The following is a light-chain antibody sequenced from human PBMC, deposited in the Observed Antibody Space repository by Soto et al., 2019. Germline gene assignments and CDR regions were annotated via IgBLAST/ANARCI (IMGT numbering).Light chain of an antibody. V-gene: IGKV1-5*03. Sequence: DIQMPQAPSTLSAAVVDRVTLPCRASQSISSWLAWYQQKPGKAPKLLIYKAYTLKSGVPSRFSGSGSGTEFTLTISSLQPEDFATYYCQQSYNSPPITFGQGTRLDIK. CDR3: QQSYNSPPIT. J-gene: IGKJ5*01. CDR2: KAY. CDR1: QSISSW.